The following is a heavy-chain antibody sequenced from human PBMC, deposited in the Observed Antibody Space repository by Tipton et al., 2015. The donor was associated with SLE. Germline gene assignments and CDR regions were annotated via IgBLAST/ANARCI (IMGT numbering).Heavy chain of an antibody. CDR3: ARDGAARGDFDY. CDR2: INHSGST. D-gene: IGHD6-6*01. CDR1: GYSFTSYW. Sequence: QVQLVQSGAEVKKPGESLKISCKGSGYSFTSYWIGWVRQPPGKGLEWIGEINHSGSTNYNPSLKSRVTISVDTSKNQFSLKLSSVTAADTAVYYCARDGAARGDFDYWGQGTLVTVSS. V-gene: IGHV4-34*01. J-gene: IGHJ4*02.